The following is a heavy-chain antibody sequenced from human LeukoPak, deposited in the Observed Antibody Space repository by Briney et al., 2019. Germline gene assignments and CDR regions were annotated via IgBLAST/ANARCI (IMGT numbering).Heavy chain of an antibody. CDR2: INHSGST. J-gene: IGHJ4*02. CDR3: ARGRRPY. V-gene: IGHV4-34*01. CDR1: GGSFSGYY. Sequence: ASETLSLTCAVYGGSFSGYYWSWIRQPPGKGLEWIGEINHSGSTNYNPSLKCRVTISVDTSKNQFSLKLSSVTAADTAVYYCARGRRPYWGQGTLVTVSS. D-gene: IGHD6-6*01.